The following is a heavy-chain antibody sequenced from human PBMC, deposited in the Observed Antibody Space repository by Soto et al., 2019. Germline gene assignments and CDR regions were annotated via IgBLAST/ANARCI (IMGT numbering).Heavy chain of an antibody. CDR2: IYNSATT. D-gene: IGHD7-27*01. V-gene: IGHV4-30-4*01. Sequence: ALSLTYSGSCEAVSRVDYFWIWIPDHQGQSLEYIGYIYNSATTYYNPSFESRVAISVDTSKSQFSLNVTSVTAADTVVYFCARGRYCLTGRCFQNWFDSGGQGALVTVS. J-gene: IGHJ5*01. CDR1: CEAVSRVDYF. CDR3: ARGRYCLTGRCFQNWFDS.